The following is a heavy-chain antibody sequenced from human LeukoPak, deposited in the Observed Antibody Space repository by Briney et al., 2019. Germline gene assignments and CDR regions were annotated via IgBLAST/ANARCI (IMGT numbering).Heavy chain of an antibody. CDR2: ISAYNGNT. CDR3: ARDFSGVVVTAIPPLDY. CDR1: GYTFINYG. J-gene: IGHJ4*02. Sequence: ASVKVSCKASGYTFINYGISWVRQAPGQGLEWMGWISAYNGNTNYAQKLQGRVTMTTDTSTSTAYMELRSLRSDDTAKYYCARDFSGVVVTAIPPLDYWGQGTLVTVSS. D-gene: IGHD2-21*02. V-gene: IGHV1-18*01.